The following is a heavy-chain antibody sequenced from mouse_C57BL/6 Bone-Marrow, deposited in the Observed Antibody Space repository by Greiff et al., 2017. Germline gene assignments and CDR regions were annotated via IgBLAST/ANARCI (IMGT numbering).Heavy chain of an antibody. Sequence: EVQLQESGGGLVKPGGSLKLSCAASGFTFSSYTMSWVRQTPEKRLEWVATISGGGGNTYYPDSVKGRFTISRDNAKNTLYLQMSSLGSEDTALYYCARHRGYYDYDDGFAYWGQGTLVTVSA. D-gene: IGHD2-4*01. CDR3: ARHRGYYDYDDGFAY. CDR2: ISGGGGNT. CDR1: GFTFSSYT. J-gene: IGHJ3*01. V-gene: IGHV5-9*01.